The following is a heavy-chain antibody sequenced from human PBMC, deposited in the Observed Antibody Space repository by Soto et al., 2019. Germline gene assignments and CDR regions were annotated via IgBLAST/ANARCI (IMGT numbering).Heavy chain of an antibody. D-gene: IGHD6-13*01. Sequence: SETLSLTCAVYCGSFSGYYWSWIRQPPGKGLEWIGEINHSGSTNYNPSLKSRVTISVDTSKNQFSLKLSSVTAADTAVYYCARIVSSWKYYYYGMDVWGQGTTVTVSS. J-gene: IGHJ6*02. CDR1: CGSFSGYY. CDR2: INHSGST. CDR3: ARIVSSWKYYYYGMDV. V-gene: IGHV4-34*01.